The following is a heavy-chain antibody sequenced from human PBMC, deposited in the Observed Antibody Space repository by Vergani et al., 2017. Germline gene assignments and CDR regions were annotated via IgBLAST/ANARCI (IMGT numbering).Heavy chain of an antibody. CDR3: ARDLHSYCSSTSCYPDWFDP. V-gene: IGHV3-21*01. Sequence: VQLVESGGGLVKPGGSLRLSCAASGFTFSSYSMNWVRQAPGKGLEWVSSISSSSSYIYYADSVKGRFTISRDNAKNSLYLQMNSLRAEDTAVYYCARDLHSYCSSTSCYPDWFDPWGQGTLVTVSS. CDR1: GFTFSSYS. J-gene: IGHJ5*02. CDR2: ISSSSSYI. D-gene: IGHD2-2*01.